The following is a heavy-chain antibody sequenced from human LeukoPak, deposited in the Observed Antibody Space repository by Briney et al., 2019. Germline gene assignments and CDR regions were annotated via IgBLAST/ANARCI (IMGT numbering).Heavy chain of an antibody. CDR1: GFTFSTYS. Sequence: GGSLRLSCVASGFTFSTYSMNWVRQAPGKGLEWVSYINSASSTKYYADSVKGRFTISRDNAKNSLYLQMNSLRDEDTAVYYCARGGYTSGSYYNVGNYWGQGTLVTVSS. J-gene: IGHJ4*02. D-gene: IGHD3-10*01. CDR3: ARGGYTSGSYYNVGNY. V-gene: IGHV3-48*02. CDR2: INSASSTK.